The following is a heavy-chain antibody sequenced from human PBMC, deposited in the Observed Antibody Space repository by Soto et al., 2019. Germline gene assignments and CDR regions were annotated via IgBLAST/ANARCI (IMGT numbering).Heavy chain of an antibody. J-gene: IGHJ4*02. CDR1: GFTFGDSA. Sequence: GGSLRLSCRASGFTFGDSAMSWFRQAPGKGLEWVCFIRSRPYGATTEYAASVKGRFSITRDDSNSIVYLQMNSLRAEDTAIYYCTRDHGTAPDWGQGTLVTVSS. CDR3: TRDHGTAPD. CDR2: IRSRPYGATT. V-gene: IGHV3-49*03.